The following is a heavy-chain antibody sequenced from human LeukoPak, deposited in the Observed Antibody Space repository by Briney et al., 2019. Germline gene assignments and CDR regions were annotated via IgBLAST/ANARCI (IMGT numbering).Heavy chain of an antibody. V-gene: IGHV1-2*02. CDR3: AKVKKLLPEFEY. Sequence: ASVKVSCKASGYRFTDYHVHWMRQAPGQGLEWMGWINPATGMNPNSGGTYYAQKFRGRVTLTTDTSISTIYMGMSSLTSDDTAIYYCAKVKKLLPEFEYWGQGTLLTVS. CDR2: INPATGMNPNSGGT. CDR1: GYRFTDYH. D-gene: IGHD2-15*01. J-gene: IGHJ4*02.